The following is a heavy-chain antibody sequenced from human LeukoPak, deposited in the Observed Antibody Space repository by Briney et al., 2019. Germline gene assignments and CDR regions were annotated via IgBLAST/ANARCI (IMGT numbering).Heavy chain of an antibody. CDR1: GFTFSTYA. CDR3: AGGQAYYFYYYMDV. V-gene: IGHV3-23*01. J-gene: IGHJ6*03. D-gene: IGHD2-15*01. Sequence: GGSLRLSCAASGFTFSTYAMTWVRQAPGKGLEWVSLISGTGGSTYYADSVKGRFTISRDNSKNTLYLQMNSLRAEDTAVYYCAGGQAYYFYYYMDVWGKGTTVTVSS. CDR2: ISGTGGST.